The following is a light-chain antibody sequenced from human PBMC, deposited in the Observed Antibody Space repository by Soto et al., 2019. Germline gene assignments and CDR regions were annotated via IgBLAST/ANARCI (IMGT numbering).Light chain of an antibody. CDR1: QSVRGN. CDR2: EAS. J-gene: IGKJ3*01. CDR3: QQYGASPFT. V-gene: IGKV3D-15*01. Sequence: VMTQSPDTLSVSPGERVTLSCRASQSVRGNLAWYQQKPGQAPRLLIYEASTRAGGVPARFSGSGSGTDITLTISGVDPEDSAVYYCQQYGASPFTIGPGTRLEI.